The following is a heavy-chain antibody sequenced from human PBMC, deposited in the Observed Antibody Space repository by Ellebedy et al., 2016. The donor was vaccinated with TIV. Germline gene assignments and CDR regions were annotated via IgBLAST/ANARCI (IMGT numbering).Heavy chain of an antibody. V-gene: IGHV3-7*03. D-gene: IGHD3-9*01. Sequence: PGGSLRLSCVASGFTFSNYWMTRVRQAPGKGLQWVAHISQDGRETYYVDSVKGRFTISRDNANNSLNLQMISLRVEDTAVYYCARDRYFYQLDALDFWGQGTTLIVSS. CDR1: GFTFSNYW. CDR2: ISQDGRET. J-gene: IGHJ3*01. CDR3: ARDRYFYQLDALDF.